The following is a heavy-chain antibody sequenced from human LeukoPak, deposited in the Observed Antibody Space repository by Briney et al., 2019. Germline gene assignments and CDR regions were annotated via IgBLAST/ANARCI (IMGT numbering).Heavy chain of an antibody. J-gene: IGHJ4*02. D-gene: IGHD1-26*01. CDR1: GYTFTGYD. Sequence: GASVKVSCRASGYTFTGYDINWVRQATGQGLEWMGWVNPKSGNSGYAQKFQGRVTMTRDTSISTAYMELSSLRSEDTAVYYCARRGALGDDSGSYLGYWGQGSLVTVSS. V-gene: IGHV1-8*01. CDR3: ARRGALGDDSGSYLGY. CDR2: VNPKSGNS.